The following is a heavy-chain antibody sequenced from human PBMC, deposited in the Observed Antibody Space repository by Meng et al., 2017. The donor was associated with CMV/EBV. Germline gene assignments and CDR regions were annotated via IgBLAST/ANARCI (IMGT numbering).Heavy chain of an antibody. J-gene: IGHJ6*02. D-gene: IGHD3-3*01. CDR3: ARDIIGDYDFWSGYYTPAYYYGMDV. V-gene: IGHV3-64*02. CDR1: GFTFSSYA. Sequence: GESLKISCAASGFTFSSYAMHWVRQAPGKGLEYVSAISSNGGSTYYADSVKGRFTISRDNSKNTLYLQMGSLRAEDMAVYYCARDIIGDYDFWSGYYTPAYYYGMDVWGQGTTVTVSS. CDR2: ISSNGGST.